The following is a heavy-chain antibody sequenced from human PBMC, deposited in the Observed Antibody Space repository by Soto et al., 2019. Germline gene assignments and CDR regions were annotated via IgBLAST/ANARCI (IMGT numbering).Heavy chain of an antibody. J-gene: IGHJ4*02. V-gene: IGHV3-33*01. D-gene: IGHD3-3*01. CDR2: IWYDGSNK. Sequence: QVQLVESGGGVVQPGRSLRLSCAASGFTFSSYGMHWVRQAPGKGLEWVAVIWYDGSNKYYADSVKGRLTISRDNSKNTMYLQMNSLRAEDTAVYYCARGDPKYYDFWSGYYTENYFDYWGQGTLVTVSS. CDR1: GFTFSSYG. CDR3: ARGDPKYYDFWSGYYTENYFDY.